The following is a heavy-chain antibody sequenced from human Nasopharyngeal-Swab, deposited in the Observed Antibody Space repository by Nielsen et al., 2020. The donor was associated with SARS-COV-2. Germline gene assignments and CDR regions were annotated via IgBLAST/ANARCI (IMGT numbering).Heavy chain of an antibody. V-gene: IGHV3-73*01. CDR2: IRSKANSYAT. CDR1: GFTFSGSA. CDR3: TRPDYGDYGAVRYWYFDL. D-gene: IGHD4-17*01. J-gene: IGHJ2*01. Sequence: GESLKISCAASGFTFSGSAMHWVRQASGKGLEWVGRIRSKANSYATAYAASVKGRFTISRDDSKNTAYLQMNSLKTEDTAVYYCTRPDYGDYGAVRYWYFDLWGRGTLVTVSS.